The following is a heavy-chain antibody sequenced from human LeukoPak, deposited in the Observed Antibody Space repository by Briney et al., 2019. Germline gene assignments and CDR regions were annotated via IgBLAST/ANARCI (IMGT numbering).Heavy chain of an antibody. V-gene: IGHV3-33*06. D-gene: IGHD6-19*01. CDR2: IWYDGSNK. Sequence: PGRSLRLSCAASGFTFSSYGMHWVRQAPGKGLEWVAVIWYDGSNKYYAVSVKGRFTISRDNSKNTLYLQMNSLRAEDTAVYYCAKEKYSSGWCFDYWGQGTLVTVSS. J-gene: IGHJ4*02. CDR1: GFTFSSYG. CDR3: AKEKYSSGWCFDY.